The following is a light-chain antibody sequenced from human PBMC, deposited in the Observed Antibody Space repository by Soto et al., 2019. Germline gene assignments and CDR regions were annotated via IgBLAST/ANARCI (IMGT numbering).Light chain of an antibody. V-gene: IGKV1-39*01. J-gene: IGKJ2*01. CDR1: QSISNY. CDR2: ASF. Sequence: DIQMTQSPSSLSVSVGDRVTITCRASQSISNYLNWYQQKPGKAPELLIYASFNLQSGVPSRFSGSGSGTDFTLTITSLQPEDFATYYCHQSYNTPYTCGQGTKLEI. CDR3: HQSYNTPYT.